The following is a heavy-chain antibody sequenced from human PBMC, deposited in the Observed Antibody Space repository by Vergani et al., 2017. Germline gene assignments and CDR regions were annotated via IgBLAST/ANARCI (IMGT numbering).Heavy chain of an antibody. D-gene: IGHD4-17*01. CDR3: ARGDEDGDSLDY. Sequence: QVQLQESGPGLVKPTQTLSLTCTVSGGSISSGGYYWSWIRQHPGKGLEWIGYIYYTGSTYYDPSLKSRISISVDTSKNQFSLKLSSVTAADTAVYYCARGDEDGDSLDYWGQGTLVTVSS. CDR2: IYYTGST. J-gene: IGHJ4*02. V-gene: IGHV4-31*03. CDR1: GGSISSGGYY.